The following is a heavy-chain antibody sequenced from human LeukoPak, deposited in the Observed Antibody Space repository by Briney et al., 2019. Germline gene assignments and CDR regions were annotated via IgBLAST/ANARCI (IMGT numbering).Heavy chain of an antibody. Sequence: ASVKVSCEASGYTFTSYYMHWVRQAPGQGLEWMGIINPSGGSTSYAQKFQGRVTMTRDTSTSTVYMELSSLRSEDTAVYYCARDSSGSETNPRHYFDYWGQGTLVTVSS. CDR2: INPSGGST. V-gene: IGHV1-46*01. CDR3: ARDSSGSETNPRHYFDY. CDR1: GYTFTSYY. J-gene: IGHJ4*02. D-gene: IGHD6-19*01.